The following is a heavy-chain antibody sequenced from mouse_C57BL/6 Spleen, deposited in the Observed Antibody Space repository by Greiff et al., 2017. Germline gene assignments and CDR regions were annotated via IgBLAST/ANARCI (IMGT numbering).Heavy chain of an antibody. CDR3: ASDTRDYIDY. Sequence: VQLLQPGAGLVKPGASVKLSCTASGYTFTSYWMHWVQQRPGRGLEWIGRIDPNSGGTKYNEKFKSKATLTVDKTSSTAYLQLTSLTSEDSAVYYCASDTRDYIDYWGQGTTLTVSS. CDR1: GYTFTSYW. D-gene: IGHD5-1-1*01. J-gene: IGHJ2*01. CDR2: IDPNSGGT. V-gene: IGHV1-72*01.